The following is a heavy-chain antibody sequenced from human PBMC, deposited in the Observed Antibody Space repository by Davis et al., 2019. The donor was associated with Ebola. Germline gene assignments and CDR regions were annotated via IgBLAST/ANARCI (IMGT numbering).Heavy chain of an antibody. CDR1: GGSISNSY. CDR2: IHYIGNT. J-gene: IGHJ6*02. D-gene: IGHD4-17*01. CDR3: ARGNYGDYIVLYYYNMDV. Sequence: MPSETLSLTCTVSGGSISNSYWSWIRQPPGKGPEWIGYIHYIGNTHYNPSLESRVTISVDTSKNQFSLKLSSVTAADTAVYYCARGNYGDYIVLYYYNMDVWGQGTTVTVSS. V-gene: IGHV4-59*01.